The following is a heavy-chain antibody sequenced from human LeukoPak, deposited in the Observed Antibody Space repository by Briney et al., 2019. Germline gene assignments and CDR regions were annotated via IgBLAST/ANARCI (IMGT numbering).Heavy chain of an antibody. CDR2: ISGSSSYI. Sequence: GGSLRLSCAASGYTFSSYSMNWVRQAPGKGLEWVSSISGSSSYIFYADSVKGRFTISRDNAKNSLYLQMNSLRAEDTAVYYCARDRVGGTTASTFEYWGQGTLVTVSS. CDR3: ARDRVGGTTASTFEY. J-gene: IGHJ4*02. CDR1: GYTFSSYS. D-gene: IGHD1-26*01. V-gene: IGHV3-21*01.